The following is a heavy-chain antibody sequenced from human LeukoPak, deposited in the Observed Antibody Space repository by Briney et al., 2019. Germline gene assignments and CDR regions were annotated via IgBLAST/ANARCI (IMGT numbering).Heavy chain of an antibody. Sequence: GGSLRLSCAASGFTFSSYDMHWVRQATGKGLEWVSAIGTAGDTYYPGSVKGRFTISRENAKNPLYLQMNSLSAGDTAVYYCARGANPFMTTVTLYDYWGQGTLVTVSS. CDR3: ARGANPFMTTVTLYDY. V-gene: IGHV3-13*01. CDR1: GFTFSSYD. CDR2: IGTAGDT. D-gene: IGHD4-17*01. J-gene: IGHJ4*02.